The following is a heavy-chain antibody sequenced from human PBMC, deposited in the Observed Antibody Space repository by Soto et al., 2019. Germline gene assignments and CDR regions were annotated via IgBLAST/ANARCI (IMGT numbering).Heavy chain of an antibody. CDR3: AKADSVDYGEFDY. V-gene: IGHV3-23*01. CDR1: GFTFSNYD. Sequence: PGGSLRLSCAASGFTFSNYDMNWVRQAPGKGLEWVSAISGSGGSTYYADSVKGRFTISRDNSKSTLYLQMNSLRAEDTAVYYCAKADSVDYGEFDYWGQGTLVTVYS. J-gene: IGHJ4*02. CDR2: ISGSGGST. D-gene: IGHD4-17*01.